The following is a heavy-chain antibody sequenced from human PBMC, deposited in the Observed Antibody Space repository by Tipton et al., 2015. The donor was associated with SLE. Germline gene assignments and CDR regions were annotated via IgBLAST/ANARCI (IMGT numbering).Heavy chain of an antibody. CDR3: ARDIDGYNWFDP. CDR1: GGSISSGGYY. J-gene: IGHJ5*02. D-gene: IGHD2-15*01. Sequence: TLSLTCTVSGGSISSGGYYWSWIRQHPGKGLEWIGYIYYSGSTYYNPSLKSRVTISVDTSKNQFSLKPTSVTAADTAVYYCARDIDGYNWFDPWGQGTLVTVSS. V-gene: IGHV4-31*03. CDR2: IYYSGST.